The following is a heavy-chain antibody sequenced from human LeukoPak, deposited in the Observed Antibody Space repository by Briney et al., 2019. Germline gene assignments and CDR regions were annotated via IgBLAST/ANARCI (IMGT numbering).Heavy chain of an antibody. CDR1: GYSISSGYY. J-gene: IGHJ5*02. Sequence: PSETLSLTCTVSGYSISSGYYWGWIRQPPGKGLEWIGSIYHSGSTYYNPSLKSRVTISVDTSKNQFSLKLSSVTAAGTAVYYCARPGLVSRFDPWGQGTLVTVSS. V-gene: IGHV4-38-2*02. CDR2: IYHSGST. D-gene: IGHD6-19*01. CDR3: ARPGLVSRFDP.